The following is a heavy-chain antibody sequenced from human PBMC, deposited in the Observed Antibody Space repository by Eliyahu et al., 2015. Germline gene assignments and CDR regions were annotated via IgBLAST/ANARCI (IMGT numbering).Heavy chain of an antibody. J-gene: IGHJ4*02. CDR1: GDSISNYY. CDR3: ARKTPYCSGGTCNPWYLDY. V-gene: IGHV4-59*01. CDR2: IYFRGNT. Sequence: QVQLQESGPGLVKPSETLSLTCTVSGDSISNYYWSWIRQPPGKGLEWIGHIYFRGNTNYNPSLKSRVTISIDTSKNQFSLNLNSVTAADTAVYYCARKTPYCSGGTCNPWYLDYWGQGMLVTVSS. D-gene: IGHD2-15*01.